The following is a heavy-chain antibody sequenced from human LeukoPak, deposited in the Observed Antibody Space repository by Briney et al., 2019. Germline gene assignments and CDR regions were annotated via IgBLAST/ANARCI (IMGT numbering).Heavy chain of an antibody. D-gene: IGHD2/OR15-2a*01. CDR1: GSTFTRYD. CDR3: ARGEYMYGHDIDF. V-gene: IGHV1-8*01. CDR2: MNPDNGNT. Sequence: GASVNVSCKAYGSTFTRYDINWVRRATGQGLEWMGWMNPDNGNTGYAQKFQGRLTMTSNTSISTVYMELSSLRYEDTAIYYCARGEYMYGHDIDFWGQGTLVTVSS. J-gene: IGHJ4*02.